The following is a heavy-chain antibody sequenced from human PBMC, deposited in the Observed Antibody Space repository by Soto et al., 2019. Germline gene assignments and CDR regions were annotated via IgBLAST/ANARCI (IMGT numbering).Heavy chain of an antibody. CDR2: IDPSDSYT. CDR1: GYSFTSYW. V-gene: IGHV5-10-1*01. D-gene: IGHD6-19*01. J-gene: IGHJ5*02. Sequence: GESLKISCKGSGYSFTSYWISWVRQMPGKGLEWMGRIDPSDSYTNYSPSLQGHVTISADKSISTAYLQWSSLKASDTAMYYCARTSGYSSGLWWFDPWGQGTLVTVSS. CDR3: ARTSGYSSGLWWFDP.